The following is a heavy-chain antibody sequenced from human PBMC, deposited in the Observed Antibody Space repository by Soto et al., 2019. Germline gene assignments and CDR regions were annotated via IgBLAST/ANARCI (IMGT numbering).Heavy chain of an antibody. J-gene: IGHJ4*02. Sequence: EVQLLESGGGLVQPGGSLRLSCTASGFTFSSHAMTWVRQAPGEGLEWVSGLSDSGGSIYYADSVKGRFTISRDNSMNTLYLQMKTLIAEDTAVYYCAKVSSSWYAGFFDLWGQGTLVTVSS. CDR3: AKVSSSWYAGFFDL. CDR1: GFTFSSHA. V-gene: IGHV3-23*01. CDR2: LSDSGGSI. D-gene: IGHD6-13*01.